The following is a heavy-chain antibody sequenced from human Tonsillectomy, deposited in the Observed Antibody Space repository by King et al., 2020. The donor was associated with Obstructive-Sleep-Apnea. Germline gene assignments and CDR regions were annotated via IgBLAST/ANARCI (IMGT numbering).Heavy chain of an antibody. Sequence: VQLVESGAEVKKPGASVKVSCKASGYTFTSYYMHWVRQAPGQGLEWMGIINPSGGSTSYAQKFQGRVTMTRDTSTSTVYMELSRLRSEDTAVYYCARGYYDILTGYPGMDVWGQGTTVTVSS. J-gene: IGHJ6*02. D-gene: IGHD3-9*01. CDR3: ARGYYDILTGYPGMDV. CDR2: INPSGGST. V-gene: IGHV1-46*01. CDR1: GYTFTSYY.